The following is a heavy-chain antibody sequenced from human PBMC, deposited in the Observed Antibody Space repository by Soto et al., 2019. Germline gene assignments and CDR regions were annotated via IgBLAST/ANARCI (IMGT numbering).Heavy chain of an antibody. CDR2: IYPGDSDT. Sequence: PGESLKISCKGSGYSFTSYWIGWVRQMPGKGLEWMGIIYPGDSDTRYSPSFQGQVTISADKSISTAYLQWSSLKASDTAMYYCARFPYWNDNRPYGIYFWGQGSSVTGSS. V-gene: IGHV5-51*01. J-gene: IGHJ6*02. D-gene: IGHD1-1*01. CDR1: GYSFTSYW. CDR3: ARFPYWNDNRPYGIYF.